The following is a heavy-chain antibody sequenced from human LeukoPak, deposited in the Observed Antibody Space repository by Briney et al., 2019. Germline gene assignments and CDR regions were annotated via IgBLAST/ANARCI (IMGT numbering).Heavy chain of an antibody. CDR1: GFTFSSYG. V-gene: IGHV3-33*01. D-gene: IGHD3-22*01. CDR2: IWYDGSNK. CDR3: ARGSYYYDSSGSLDY. Sequence: GSLRLSCAASGFTFSSYGMHWGRPAPGQGLGWGAVIWYDGSNKYYADSVKGRFTISRDNSKNTLYLQMNSLRAEDTAVYYCARGSYYYDSSGSLDYWGQGTLVTVSS. J-gene: IGHJ4*02.